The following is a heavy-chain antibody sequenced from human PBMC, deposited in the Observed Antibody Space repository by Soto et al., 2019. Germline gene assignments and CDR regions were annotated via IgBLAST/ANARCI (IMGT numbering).Heavy chain of an antibody. Sequence: QVQLVQSGAEVQQPGSSAKVSCKASGGTFSSYRINWVRQAPGQGLEWVGGIVPIRRTADYAQPFQGRVSLTEDESASTSYLELRSLRSQDTAVYYCVRDSGAKLSSSWGQGTPVTVSS. J-gene: IGHJ1*01. CDR2: IVPIRRTA. CDR1: GGTFSSYR. CDR3: VRDSGAKLSSS. D-gene: IGHD6-13*01. V-gene: IGHV1-69*01.